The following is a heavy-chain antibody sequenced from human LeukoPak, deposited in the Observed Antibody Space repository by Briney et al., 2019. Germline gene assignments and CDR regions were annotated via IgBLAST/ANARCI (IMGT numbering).Heavy chain of an antibody. CDR3: ARDSGSSSYYWFDS. D-gene: IGHD3-22*01. CDR1: GFTLSSYS. Sequence: GGSLRLSCVASGFTLSSYSMSWVRQAPGKGLEWVSSIGTSSASKFYADSVKGRFTISRDNAKNSLYQQMNSLRAEDTAVYYCARDSGSSSYYWFDSWGQGILVTVSS. J-gene: IGHJ5*01. V-gene: IGHV3-21*01. CDR2: IGTSSASK.